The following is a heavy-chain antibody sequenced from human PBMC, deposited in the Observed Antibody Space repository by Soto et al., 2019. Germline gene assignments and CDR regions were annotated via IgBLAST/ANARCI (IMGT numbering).Heavy chain of an antibody. CDR3: AKGPERNGGYYFDY. CDR2: ISGSGGST. J-gene: IGHJ4*02. D-gene: IGHD2-15*01. CDR1: GFTFSSYA. Sequence: GGSLRLSCAASGFTFSSYAMSGVRQAPGKGLEWVSAISGSGGSTYYADSVKGRFTISRDNSKNTLYLQMNSLRAEDTAVYYCAKGPERNGGYYFDYWGQGTLVTVSS. V-gene: IGHV3-23*01.